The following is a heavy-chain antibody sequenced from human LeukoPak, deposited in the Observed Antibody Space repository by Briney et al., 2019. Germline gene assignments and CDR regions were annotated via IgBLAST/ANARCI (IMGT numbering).Heavy chain of an antibody. D-gene: IGHD3-3*01. Sequence: GGSLRLSCAVSGFTFSVYTMNWVRQAPGKGLEWVSSISSSSSDIYYADSVKGRFTISRDNAKNSLYLQMNSLRAEDTAIYYCARVPGGLEWSDFDYWGQGTLVTVSS. CDR1: GFTFSVYT. V-gene: IGHV3-21*01. J-gene: IGHJ4*02. CDR3: ARVPGGLEWSDFDY. CDR2: ISSSSSDI.